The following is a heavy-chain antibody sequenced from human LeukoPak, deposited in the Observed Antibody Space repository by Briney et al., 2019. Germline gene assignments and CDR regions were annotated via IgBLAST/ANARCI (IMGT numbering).Heavy chain of an antibody. CDR3: ARVYMVRGVIIRYYGMDV. CDR2: IYHSGST. J-gene: IGHJ6*02. Sequence: SETLSLTRTVSGYSISSGYYWGWIRQPPGKGLEWIGSIYHSGSTYYNPSLKSRVTISVDTSKNQFSLKLSSVTAADTAVYYCARVYMVRGVIIRYYGMDVWGQGTTVTVSS. D-gene: IGHD3-10*01. V-gene: IGHV4-38-2*02. CDR1: GYSISSGYY.